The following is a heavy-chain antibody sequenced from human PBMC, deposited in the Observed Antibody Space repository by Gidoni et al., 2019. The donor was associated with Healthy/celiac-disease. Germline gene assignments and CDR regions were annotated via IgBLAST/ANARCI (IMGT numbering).Heavy chain of an antibody. Sequence: QVQLQESGPGLVKPSETLSLTCTVSGGSISSYYWRWIRQPPGKGLEWIGYIYYSGSTNYNPSLKSRVTISVDTSKNQFSRKLSSVTAADTAVYYCAREQSPPPALEQTLYFDLWGRGTLVTVSS. CDR1: GGSISSYY. J-gene: IGHJ2*01. V-gene: IGHV4-59*01. CDR2: IYYSGST. CDR3: AREQSPPPALEQTLYFDL.